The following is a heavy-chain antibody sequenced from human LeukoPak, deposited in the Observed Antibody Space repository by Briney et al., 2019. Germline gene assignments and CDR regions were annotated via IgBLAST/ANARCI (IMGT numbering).Heavy chain of an antibody. CDR3: ARVNYYDSSGYYDEDDY. V-gene: IGHV3-48*03. CDR1: GFTFRNYE. CDR2: ISGSGITI. J-gene: IGHJ4*02. Sequence: GGSLRLSCAASGFTFRNYEMNWVRQAPGKGLEWISYISGSGITIYYADSVKGRFTISRGYAKNSLYLQMNSLRAEDTAVYYCARVNYYDSSGYYDEDDYWGQGTLVTVSS. D-gene: IGHD3-22*01.